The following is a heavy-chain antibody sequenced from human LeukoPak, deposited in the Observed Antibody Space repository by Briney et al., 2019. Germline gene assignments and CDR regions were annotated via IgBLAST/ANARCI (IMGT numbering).Heavy chain of an antibody. Sequence: SGPTLVHPTQTLTQTCTIAGVSLSTSGTTVGWIRQPPGKALEWLSTIYWDDDERYSPSLTSRLTISKDTSKNQLVLTMTTVVPMDTATYYCAHSFYDTRDAFDIWGQGTLVTVSS. CDR1: GVSLSTSGTT. CDR2: IYWDDDE. V-gene: IGHV2-5*02. J-gene: IGHJ3*02. CDR3: AHSFYDTRDAFDI. D-gene: IGHD2/OR15-2a*01.